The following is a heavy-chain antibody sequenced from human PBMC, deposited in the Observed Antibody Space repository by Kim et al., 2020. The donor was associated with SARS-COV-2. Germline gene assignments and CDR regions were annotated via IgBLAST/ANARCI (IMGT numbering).Heavy chain of an antibody. Sequence: GGSLRLSCAASGFTFSSYAMSWVRQAPGKGLEWVSAISGSGGSTYYADSVKGRFTISRDNSKNTLYLQMNSLRAEDTAVYYCAKMGIDSSGYPLYFQHWGQGTLVTVSS. CDR1: GFTFSSYA. CDR3: AKMGIDSSGYPLYFQH. V-gene: IGHV3-23*01. CDR2: ISGSGGST. D-gene: IGHD3-22*01. J-gene: IGHJ1*01.